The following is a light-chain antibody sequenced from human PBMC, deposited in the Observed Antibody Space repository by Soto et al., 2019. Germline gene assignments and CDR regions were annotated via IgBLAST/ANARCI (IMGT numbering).Light chain of an antibody. V-gene: IGLV2-14*01. CDR2: EVS. Sequence: QSALTQPASLSGSPGQSITISCTGTSSDIGAYDYVSWFQQHPGKAPKLMIYEVSNRPSGVSNRFSGSKSGTTASLTISGLQAADEADYYCSSYTSSITYVFGTGTKVTVL. CDR3: SSYTSSITYV. CDR1: SSDIGAYDY. J-gene: IGLJ1*01.